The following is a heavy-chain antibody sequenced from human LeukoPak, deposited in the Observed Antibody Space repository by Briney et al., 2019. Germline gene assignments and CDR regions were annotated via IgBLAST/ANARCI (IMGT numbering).Heavy chain of an antibody. CDR3: ARDHRARTAMVRGVERLPHYFDY. CDR1: GYSFSGYY. V-gene: IGHV1-2*02. Sequence: ASVKVSCKASGYSFSGYYMHWVRQAPGQGLEWMGWINPNSGDTNYGQKFQGRVTMTRATSISTAYMELSRLTPDDTAVYYCARDHRARTAMVRGVERLPHYFDYWGQGTLVTVSS. J-gene: IGHJ4*02. D-gene: IGHD3-10*01. CDR2: INPNSGDT.